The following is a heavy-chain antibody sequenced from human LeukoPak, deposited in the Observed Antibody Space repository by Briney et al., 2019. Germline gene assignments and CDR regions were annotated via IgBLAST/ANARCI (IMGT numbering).Heavy chain of an antibody. D-gene: IGHD3-22*01. J-gene: IGHJ4*02. Sequence: GGSLRLSCAASGFTFSSYWMHWVRQAPGKGLVWVSRINSDGSTTNYADSVKGRFTISRDNAKNSLYLQMNSLRAEDTAVYYCARALDSSGYLLPDYWGQGTLVTVSS. CDR3: ARALDSSGYLLPDY. CDR1: GFTFSSYW. CDR2: INSDGSTT. V-gene: IGHV3-74*01.